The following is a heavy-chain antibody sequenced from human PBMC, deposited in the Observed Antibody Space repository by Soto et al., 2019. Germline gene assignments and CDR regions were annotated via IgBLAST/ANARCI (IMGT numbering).Heavy chain of an antibody. CDR1: GFTFSSYA. CDR3: ARRVGELFPDLDS. CDR2: ISASGGFT. V-gene: IGHV3-23*01. J-gene: IGHJ4*02. D-gene: IGHD3-10*01. Sequence: EVQLLESGGGLVQPGGSLRLSCAASGFTFSSYALSWVRRAPGKGLEWVSSISASGGFTYYADSVKGRFSITRDNSKSSMFLQTTSPRANDGAVSFCARRVGELFPDLDSWGQGTLVTVS.